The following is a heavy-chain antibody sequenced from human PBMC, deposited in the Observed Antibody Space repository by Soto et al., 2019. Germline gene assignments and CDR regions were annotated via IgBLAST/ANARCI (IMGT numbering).Heavy chain of an antibody. CDR1: GGSISSYY. V-gene: IGHV4-59*08. D-gene: IGHD3-10*01. CDR3: ARSDGWFGELSNPFDY. J-gene: IGHJ4*02. CDR2: IYYSGST. Sequence: SETLSLTCTVSGGSISSYYWIWIRQPPGKGLEWIGYIYYSGSTNYNPSLKSRVTISVDTSKNQFSLKLSSVTAADTAVYYCARSDGWFGELSNPFDYWGQGTLVTVS.